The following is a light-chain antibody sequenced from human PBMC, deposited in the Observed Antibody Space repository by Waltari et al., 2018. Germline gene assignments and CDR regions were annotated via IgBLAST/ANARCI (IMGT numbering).Light chain of an antibody. CDR3: QQYDGEVVT. CDR2: GTS. Sequence: EIVLTQSPGTLSLSPGERATLSCRASQSVPSISLNWYQQKLGQAPRLLIYGTSSRATGIPDRFSGSGSGTDFTLTISRLEPEDFAVYYCQQYDGEVVTFGGGTKVEI. J-gene: IGKJ4*01. V-gene: IGKV3-20*01. CDR1: QSVPSIS.